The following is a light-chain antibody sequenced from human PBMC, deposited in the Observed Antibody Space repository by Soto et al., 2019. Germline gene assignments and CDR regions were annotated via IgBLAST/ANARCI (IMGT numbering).Light chain of an antibody. CDR2: DAS. V-gene: IGKV1-5*01. Sequence: DIQMTQSPSSLSPSVGDRATLTCRASRSISDWLAWYQQKPGKAPELLIYDASNMTSGVSARFSGSGSGTEFTLTISRLQPDDVATYYCLQYSSHSWTFGQGTKVDIK. CDR1: RSISDW. J-gene: IGKJ1*01. CDR3: LQYSSHSWT.